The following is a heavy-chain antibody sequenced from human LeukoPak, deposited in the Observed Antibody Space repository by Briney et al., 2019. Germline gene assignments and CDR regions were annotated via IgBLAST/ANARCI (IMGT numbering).Heavy chain of an antibody. Sequence: PSQTLSLTCTVSGVSISSGGYYWSWIRQHPGKGLEWIGYIYYGGSTYYNPSLKSRVTISVDTSKNQFSLKLSSVTAADTAVYYCARESGKAVWGSYRYKFDYWGQGTLVTVSS. CDR1: GVSISSGGYY. V-gene: IGHV4-31*03. CDR2: IYYGGST. J-gene: IGHJ4*02. D-gene: IGHD3-16*02. CDR3: ARESGKAVWGSYRYKFDY.